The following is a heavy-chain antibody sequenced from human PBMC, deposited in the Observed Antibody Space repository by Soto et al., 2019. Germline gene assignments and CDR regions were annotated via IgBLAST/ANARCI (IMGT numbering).Heavy chain of an antibody. CDR1: GGSVSSDFSS. CDR2: IYHNGGS. CDR3: ARGQPGLSSFDS. V-gene: IGHV4-30-2*01. J-gene: IGHJ5*01. D-gene: IGHD3-9*01. Sequence: SGTLSLTCGVSGGSVSSDFSSWIWIRQTSGKGLEWIGYIYHNGGSYFNPSLVSRGSISIDTSNNQFSLNLTSVTAADTAVYYCARGQPGLSSFDSWGQGILVNVSS.